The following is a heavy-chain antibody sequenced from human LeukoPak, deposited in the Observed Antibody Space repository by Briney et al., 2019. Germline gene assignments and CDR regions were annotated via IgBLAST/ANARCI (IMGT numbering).Heavy chain of an antibody. D-gene: IGHD1-26*01. CDR1: GFTFSPYD. CDR2: IGTAGDT. V-gene: IGHV3-13*04. Sequence: GGSLRLSCAASGFTFSPYDMHWVRQVTGKGLEWVSGIGTAGDTYYSGSVQGRFTISRENAKKSLYLQMNSLRAGDTAVYYSVRATSGFDLWGRGTLVSVSS. J-gene: IGHJ2*01. CDR3: VRATSGFDL.